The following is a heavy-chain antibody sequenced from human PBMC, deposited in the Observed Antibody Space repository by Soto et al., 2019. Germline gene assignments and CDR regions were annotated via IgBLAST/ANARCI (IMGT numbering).Heavy chain of an antibody. CDR2: ISYDGSNK. J-gene: IGHJ6*03. V-gene: IGHV3-30*04. D-gene: IGHD2-15*01. CDR1: GFTFSSYA. Sequence: GGSLRLSCAASGFTFSSYAMHWVRQAPGKGLEWVAVISYDGSNKYYADSVKGRFTISRDNSKNTLYLQMNSLRAEDTAVYYCARDSGGNYYYYYYMDVWGKGTTFTVSS. CDR3: ARDSGGNYYYYYYMDV.